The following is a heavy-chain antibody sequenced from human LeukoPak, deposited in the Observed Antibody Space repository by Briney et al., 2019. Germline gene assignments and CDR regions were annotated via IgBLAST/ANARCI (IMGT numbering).Heavy chain of an antibody. J-gene: IGHJ4*02. CDR2: IKQDGSEK. V-gene: IGHV3-7*01. Sequence: PGGSLRLSCAASGFIFSSYWMSWVRQAPGKGREWVANIKQDGSEKYYVDSVKGRFTISRDNAKNSLYLQMNSLRAEDTAVYYCARDEVGGSSSWYEGYYFDYWGQGTLVTVSS. CDR3: ARDEVGGSSSWYEGYYFDY. D-gene: IGHD6-13*01. CDR1: GFIFSSYW.